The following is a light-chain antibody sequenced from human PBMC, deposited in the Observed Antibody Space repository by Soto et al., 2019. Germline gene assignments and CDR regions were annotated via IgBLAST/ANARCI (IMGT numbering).Light chain of an antibody. CDR1: QSISDT. V-gene: IGKV3-15*01. CDR3: QQYNNWPPWT. Sequence: EIVMTQSPATLSVSPGGRATLSCRASQSISDTLAWYQQKPGQAPRLLIHGASTRATGFPARFSGSGSGTEFTLTISNLQSEDFAVYFCQQYNNWPPWTFGQGTKVDIK. J-gene: IGKJ1*01. CDR2: GAS.